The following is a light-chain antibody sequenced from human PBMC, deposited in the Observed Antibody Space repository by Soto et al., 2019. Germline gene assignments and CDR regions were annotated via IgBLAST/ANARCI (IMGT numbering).Light chain of an antibody. CDR1: QSIRYY. CDR2: GAS. J-gene: IGKJ1*01. V-gene: IGKV1-5*01. CDR3: QHHNSYSQT. Sequence: DIQLTQSPPTLSSSLEDRDTITCRASQSIRYYLAWYQQMPGKSPKLLIYGASSLQSGVPSRFSGSGSGTEFTLTISSLQPDDFATYFCQHHNSYSQTFGQGTKVDIK.